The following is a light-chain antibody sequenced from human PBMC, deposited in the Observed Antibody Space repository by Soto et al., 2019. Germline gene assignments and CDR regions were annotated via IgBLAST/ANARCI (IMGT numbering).Light chain of an antibody. CDR2: EVS. CDR1: SSDVGGYNY. V-gene: IGLV2-14*01. J-gene: IGLJ2*01. CDR3: TSYTTGVAHVV. Sequence: QSALTQPASVSGSPGQSITISCTGTSSDVGGYNYVSWYQQHPGKAPKLMIYEVSNRPSGVSNRFSGSKSGNTASLTISGLQAEDEGDYYTTSYTTGVAHVVFGGGTKVTVL.